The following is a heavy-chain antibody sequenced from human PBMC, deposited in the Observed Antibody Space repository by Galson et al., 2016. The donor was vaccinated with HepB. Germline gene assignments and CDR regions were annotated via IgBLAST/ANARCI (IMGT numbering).Heavy chain of an antibody. Sequence: SLRLSCATSGFTFSDYPMYWIRQAPGEGLEWVARISHDAIHTSYADSLKGRFTISRDNSKNTLYLQIHSLRSEDAAVYFCARDFKLGAPDYMDVWGKGTTVTVS. D-gene: IGHD1-26*01. CDR2: ISHDAIHT. CDR3: ARDFKLGAPDYMDV. J-gene: IGHJ6*03. CDR1: GFTFSDYP. V-gene: IGHV3-30-3*01.